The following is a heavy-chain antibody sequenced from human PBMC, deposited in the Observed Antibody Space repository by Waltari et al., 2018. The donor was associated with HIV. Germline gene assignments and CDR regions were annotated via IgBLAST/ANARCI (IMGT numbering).Heavy chain of an antibody. D-gene: IGHD2-15*01. J-gene: IGHJ4*02. CDR2: INRSGSP. CDR3: ARRIIPPLVAAGRRQNPAPRTSFDS. CDR1: GGSFSGYF. Sequence: QVQLQQWGAGLLKPSETLSLTCAVYGGSFSGYFWSWIRQPPGTGLEWIAEINRSGSPHYNPSLKSRVTISMDTSKNQFSLRLNSVTAADTAVYYCARRIIPPLVAAGRRQNPAPRTSFDSWGLGTLVTVSS. V-gene: IGHV4-34*01.